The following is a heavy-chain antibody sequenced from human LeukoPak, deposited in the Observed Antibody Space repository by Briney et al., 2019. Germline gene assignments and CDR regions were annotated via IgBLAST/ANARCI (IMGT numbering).Heavy chain of an antibody. Sequence: ASETLSLTCTVSGGSISSYYWSWIRQPPGKGLEWIGYIYYSGSTNYNPSLKSRVTISVDTSKNQFSLKLSSVTAADTAVYYCARVRDSWSGRALDYWGQGTLVTVSS. J-gene: IGHJ4*02. CDR1: GGSISSYY. CDR3: ARVRDSWSGRALDY. CDR2: IYYSGST. V-gene: IGHV4-59*01. D-gene: IGHD3-3*01.